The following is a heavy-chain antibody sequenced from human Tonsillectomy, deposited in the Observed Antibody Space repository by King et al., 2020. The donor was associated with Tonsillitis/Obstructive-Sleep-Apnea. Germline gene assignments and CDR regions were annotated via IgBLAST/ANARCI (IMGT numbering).Heavy chain of an antibody. J-gene: IGHJ4*02. CDR1: GGSFSGYY. CDR2: INHSGST. V-gene: IGHV4-34*01. D-gene: IGHD3-3*01. Sequence: VQLQQWGAGLLKPSETLSLTCAVYGGSFSGYYWSWIRQPPGKGLEWIGEINHSGSTNYNPSLKGRVTISVDTSKNQFSLKLSSVTAADTAVYYCARGYYDFWSGYYADYWGQGTLVTVSS. CDR3: ARGYYDFWSGYYADY.